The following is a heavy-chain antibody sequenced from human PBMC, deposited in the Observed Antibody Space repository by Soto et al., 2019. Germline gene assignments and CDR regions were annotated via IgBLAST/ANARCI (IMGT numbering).Heavy chain of an antibody. D-gene: IGHD6-13*01. Sequence: QVQLVESGGGVVQPGRSLRLSCAASGFTFSSYAMHWVRQAPGKGLEWVAVISYDGSNKYYADSVKGRFTISRDNSKNTLYLQTNSLRAEDTAVYYCARDRRRYSSSWYELDYWGQGTLVTVSS. CDR3: ARDRRRYSSSWYELDY. CDR2: ISYDGSNK. CDR1: GFTFSSYA. J-gene: IGHJ4*02. V-gene: IGHV3-30-3*01.